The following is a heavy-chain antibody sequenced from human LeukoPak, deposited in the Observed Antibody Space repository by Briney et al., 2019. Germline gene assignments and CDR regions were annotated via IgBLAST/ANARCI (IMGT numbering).Heavy chain of an antibody. V-gene: IGHV3-23*01. CDR3: ARRYFDSSAFRKDFDY. CDR1: GFTVSTYA. J-gene: IGHJ4*02. CDR2: LKTTGPDT. Sequence: GESLRLSCSACGFTVSTYAKSWVCTAPGEGRWLVSSLKTTGPDTFYADSVKGRFTISRDDTKNTLYLQMNSLRAKDTAVYYCARRYFDSSAFRKDFDYWGQGTLVNVSS. D-gene: IGHD3-22*01.